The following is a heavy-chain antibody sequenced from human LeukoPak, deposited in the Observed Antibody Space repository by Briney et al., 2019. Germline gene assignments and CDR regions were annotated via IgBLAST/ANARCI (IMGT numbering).Heavy chain of an antibody. V-gene: IGHV3-74*01. CDR3: ASERGYSYGFGY. J-gene: IGHJ4*02. D-gene: IGHD5-18*01. CDR2: INSDGSST. Sequence: GGSLRLSCAASGFTFSSYWMHWVRQAPGKGLVWVSRINSDGSSTSYADSVKGRFTISRDNAENTLYLQMNSLRAEDTAVYYCASERGYSYGFGYWGQGTLVTVSS. CDR1: GFTFSSYW.